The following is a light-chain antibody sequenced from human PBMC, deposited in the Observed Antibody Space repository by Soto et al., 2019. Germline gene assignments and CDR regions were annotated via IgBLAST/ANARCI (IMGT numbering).Light chain of an antibody. V-gene: IGKV3-11*01. CDR2: DAS. Sequence: EIVLTQSPATLSLSPGERATLSCRASQSVSSYLAWYQQKPGQDPRLLIYDASNRATGIPARYSGSGSGTNFSLTISSLEPEDFAVYYCQQRSNWPPITFGQGTRLEI. CDR3: QQRSNWPPIT. J-gene: IGKJ5*01. CDR1: QSVSSY.